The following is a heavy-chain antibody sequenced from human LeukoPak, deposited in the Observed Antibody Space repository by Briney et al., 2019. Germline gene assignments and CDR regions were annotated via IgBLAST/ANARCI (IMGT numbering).Heavy chain of an antibody. V-gene: IGHV3-43*01. J-gene: IGHJ4*02. CDR1: GFTFDDYT. D-gene: IGHD6-19*01. CDR3: AKDLLKYSSGWYGGLDY. CDR2: ISWDGGST. Sequence: GGSLRLSCAASGFTFDDYTMPWVRQAPGKGLEWVSLISWDGGSTYYADSVKGRFTISRDNSKNSLYLQMNSLRTEDTALYYCAKDLLKYSSGWYGGLDYWGQGTLVTVSS.